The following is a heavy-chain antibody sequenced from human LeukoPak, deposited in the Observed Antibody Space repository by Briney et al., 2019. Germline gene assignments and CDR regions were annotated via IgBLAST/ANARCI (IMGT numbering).Heavy chain of an antibody. D-gene: IGHD3-10*01. CDR2: ISSSSIYI. CDR3: ARGALLYPFDY. CDR1: GFSISSHS. Sequence: PGGSLRLSCAASGFSISSHSMNWVRQAPGKGLEWVSSISSSSIYIYYADSVKGRFTISRDNAKNSLYLQMNSLRAEDTAIYYCARGALLYPFDYWGQGTLVTVSS. V-gene: IGHV3-21*01. J-gene: IGHJ4*02.